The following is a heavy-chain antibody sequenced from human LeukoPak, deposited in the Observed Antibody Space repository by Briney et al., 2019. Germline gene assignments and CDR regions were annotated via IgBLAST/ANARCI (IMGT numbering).Heavy chain of an antibody. CDR2: IYHSGTT. Sequence: SETLSLTCAVSGDSITSHNWWSWVRQSPGKGLEWIGEIYHSGTTNYSPSLKSRVTISVDKSKNQLSLRLTSVTAADTAVYFCASGRFDYYYFDQWGQGTLVTVSS. J-gene: IGHJ4*02. D-gene: IGHD3-10*01. CDR1: GDSITSHNW. V-gene: IGHV4-4*02. CDR3: ASGRFDYYYFDQ.